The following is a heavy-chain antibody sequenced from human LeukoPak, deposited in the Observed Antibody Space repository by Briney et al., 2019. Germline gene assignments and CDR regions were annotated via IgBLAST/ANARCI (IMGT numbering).Heavy chain of an antibody. J-gene: IGHJ4*02. CDR1: GFTFSSYA. V-gene: IGHV3-66*01. CDR2: IYSGGST. Sequence: GGSLRLSCAASGFTFSSYAMSWVRQAPGKGLEWVSVIYSGGSTYYADSVKGRFTISRDNSKNTLYLQMNSLRAEDTAVYYCARDPVGGYYFDYWGQGTLVTVSS. D-gene: IGHD3-16*01. CDR3: ARDPVGGYYFDY.